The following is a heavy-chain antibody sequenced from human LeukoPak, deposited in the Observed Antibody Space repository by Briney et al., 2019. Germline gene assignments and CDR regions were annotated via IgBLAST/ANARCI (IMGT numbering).Heavy chain of an antibody. Sequence: PGGSLRLSCAASGFTFDDYAMHWVRQAPGKGLEWVSGISWNSGSMDYADSVKGRFTISRDNAKNSLYLQMNSLRAEDTAVYYCARETRESALFDYWGQGTLVTVSS. CDR3: ARETRESALFDY. CDR2: ISWNSGSM. V-gene: IGHV3-9*01. J-gene: IGHJ4*02. CDR1: GFTFDDYA.